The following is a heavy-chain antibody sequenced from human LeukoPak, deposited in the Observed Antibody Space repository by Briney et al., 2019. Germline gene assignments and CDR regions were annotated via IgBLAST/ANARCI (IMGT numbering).Heavy chain of an antibody. CDR1: GYTFTSYD. CDR2: MNPNSGNT. J-gene: IGHJ4*02. CDR3: ARGTLRDYYDSSGSDY. D-gene: IGHD3-22*01. Sequence: ASVKVSCKASGYTFTSYDINWVRQATGQGLEWMGWMNPNSGNTGYAQKFQGRVTMTRNTFISTAYMELSSLRSEDTAVYYCARGTLRDYYDSSGSDYWGQGTLVTVSS. V-gene: IGHV1-8*01.